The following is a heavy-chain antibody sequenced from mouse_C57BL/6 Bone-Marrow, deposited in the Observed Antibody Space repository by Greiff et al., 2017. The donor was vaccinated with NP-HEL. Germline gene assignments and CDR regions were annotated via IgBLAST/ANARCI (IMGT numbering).Heavy chain of an antibody. D-gene: IGHD2-4*01. CDR2: ISSGGSYT. Sequence: EVMLVESGGDLVKPGGSLKLSCAASGFTFSSYGMSWVRQTPDKRLEWVATISSGGSYTYYPYSVKGRFTISRDNAKNTLYLQMSSLKSEDTAMYYCASPYDYDVAWFAYWGQGTLVTVSA. V-gene: IGHV5-6*02. J-gene: IGHJ3*01. CDR3: ASPYDYDVAWFAY. CDR1: GFTFSSYG.